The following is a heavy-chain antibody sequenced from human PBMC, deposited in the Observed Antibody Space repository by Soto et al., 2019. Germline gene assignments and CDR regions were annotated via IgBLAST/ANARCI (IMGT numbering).Heavy chain of an antibody. CDR3: ARDLASTTIPNY. J-gene: IGHJ4*02. D-gene: IGHD4-17*01. V-gene: IGHV3-7*04. Sequence: EVQLVESGGGLVQPGGSLRLSCAASGFTFSSYWMSWVRQAPGKGLEWVANIKQDGSEKYYVDSVKGRFTISRDNGRNSRLLQMNSLGAEDTAVYYCARDLASTTIPNYWGQGTLVTVSS. CDR2: IKQDGSEK. CDR1: GFTFSSYW.